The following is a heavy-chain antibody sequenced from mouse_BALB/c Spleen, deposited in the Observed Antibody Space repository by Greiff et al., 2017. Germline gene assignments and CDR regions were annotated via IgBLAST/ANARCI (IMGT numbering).Heavy chain of an antibody. Sequence: VQLQQSGTVLARPGASVKMSCKASGYTFTSYWMHWVKQRPGQGLEWIGAIYPGNSDTSYNQKFKGKAKLTAVTSTSTAYMELSSLTNEDSAVYYCTNYYGNYWYFDVWGAGTTVTVSS. CDR1: GYTFTSYW. CDR2: IYPGNSDT. V-gene: IGHV1-5*01. J-gene: IGHJ1*01. CDR3: TNYYGNYWYFDV. D-gene: IGHD2-1*01.